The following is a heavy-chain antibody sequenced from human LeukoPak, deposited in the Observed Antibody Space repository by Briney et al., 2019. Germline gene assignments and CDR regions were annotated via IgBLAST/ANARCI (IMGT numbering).Heavy chain of an antibody. CDR1: GFTFSSYA. Sequence: HSGGSLRLSCAASGFTFSSYAMSWVRQTPGKGLEWVSAISGSGGSTYYADSVKGRFTISRDNSKNTLYLQMNSLRAEDTAVYYCAKEPRWFGEPWYYFDYWGQGTLVTVSS. V-gene: IGHV3-23*01. J-gene: IGHJ4*02. D-gene: IGHD3-10*01. CDR2: ISGSGGST. CDR3: AKEPRWFGEPWYYFDY.